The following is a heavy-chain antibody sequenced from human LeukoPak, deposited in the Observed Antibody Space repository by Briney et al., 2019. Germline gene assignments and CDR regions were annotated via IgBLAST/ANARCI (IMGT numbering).Heavy chain of an antibody. D-gene: IGHD3-10*01. Sequence: GGSLRLSCAASGFTFSSYSMNWVRQAPGKGLEWVSSISSSSSYIYYADSVKGRFTISRDNAKNSLYLQMNSLRAEDTAVDYCARGGTMVRGVISLNWFDPWGQGTLVTVSS. CDR1: GFTFSSYS. J-gene: IGHJ5*02. V-gene: IGHV3-21*01. CDR3: ARGGTMVRGVISLNWFDP. CDR2: ISSSSSYI.